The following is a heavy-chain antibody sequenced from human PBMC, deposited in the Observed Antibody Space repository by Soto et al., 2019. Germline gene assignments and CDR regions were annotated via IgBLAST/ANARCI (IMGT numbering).Heavy chain of an antibody. Sequence: GGSLRLPCAASRFIFSSYAMHWVRQAPGKGLEWVAVISYDGSNKYYADFVKGRFTISRDNSKNTLYLQINSLRVEDTAVYYCVRAPVGDDRVHWFDPWGQGTLVTVSS. J-gene: IGHJ5*02. V-gene: IGHV3-30-3*01. CDR3: VRAPVGDDRVHWFDP. D-gene: IGHD5-12*01. CDR2: ISYDGSNK. CDR1: RFIFSSYA.